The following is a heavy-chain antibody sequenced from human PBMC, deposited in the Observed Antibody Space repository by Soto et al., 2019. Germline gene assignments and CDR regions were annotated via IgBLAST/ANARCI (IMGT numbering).Heavy chain of an antibody. CDR1: GGSISSSSYY. J-gene: IGHJ5*02. V-gene: IGHV4-39*01. CDR2: IYYSGST. CDR3: ARQGRPSGYSSGWFLRWFDP. Sequence: SETLSLTCTVSGGSISSSSYYWGWIRQPPGKGLEWIGSIYYSGSTYYNPSLKSRVTISVDTSKNQFSLKLSSVTAADTAVYYCARQGRPSGYSSGWFLRWFDPWGQGTLVTVSS. D-gene: IGHD6-19*01.